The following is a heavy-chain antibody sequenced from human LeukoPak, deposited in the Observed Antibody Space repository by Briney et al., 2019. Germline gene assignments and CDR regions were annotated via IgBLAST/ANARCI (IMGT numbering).Heavy chain of an antibody. CDR2: IYHSGST. D-gene: IGHD5-12*01. CDR3: ARVGGYDWRLDY. CDR1: GGSLSTYY. Sequence: TSETLSLTCAVSGGSLSTYYWSWIRQPPGKGLEWIGYIYHSGSTNYNPSLKSRVTISVDTSKNRFSLKLSSVTTADTAVYYCARVGGYDWRLDYWGQGTLVTVSS. J-gene: IGHJ4*02. V-gene: IGHV4-59*01.